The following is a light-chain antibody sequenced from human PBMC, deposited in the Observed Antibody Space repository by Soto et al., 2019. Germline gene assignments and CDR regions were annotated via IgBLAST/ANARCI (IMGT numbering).Light chain of an antibody. CDR3: ISYTSSSTWV. CDR1: SSDIGGYNY. J-gene: IGLJ3*02. V-gene: IGLV2-14*01. CDR2: EVS. Sequence: ALTQPASVSGSPGQSITISCTGTSSDIGGYNYVSWYQQHPGKAPKLMIYEVSNRPSGVSDRFSGSRSGNTASLTISGLQAEDESDYYCISYTSSSTWVFGGGTKLTVL.